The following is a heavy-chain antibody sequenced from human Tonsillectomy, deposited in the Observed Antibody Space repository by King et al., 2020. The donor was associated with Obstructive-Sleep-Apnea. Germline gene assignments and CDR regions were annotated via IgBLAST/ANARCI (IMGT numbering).Heavy chain of an antibody. J-gene: IGHJ4*02. CDR2: ISSSGSTI. CDR1: GFTFSDYY. D-gene: IGHD5-12*01. CDR3: ARDGYSGYDYEGGFDY. Sequence: VQLVESGGGLVKPGGSLRLSCAASGFTFSDYYMSWIRQAPGRGLVWGSYISSSGSTIYYADSVKGRFTNSRDNAKNSLYLQMNSLRAEDTAVYYCARDGYSGYDYEGGFDYWGQGTLVTVSS. V-gene: IGHV3-11*01.